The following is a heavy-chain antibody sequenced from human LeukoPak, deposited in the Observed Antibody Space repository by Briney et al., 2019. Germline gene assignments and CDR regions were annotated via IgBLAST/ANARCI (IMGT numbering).Heavy chain of an antibody. CDR2: INWNGGST. D-gene: IGHD3-22*01. Sequence: GGSLRLSCAASGFTFDDYGMSWVRQAPGKGLEWVSGINWNGGSTGYADSVKGRFNISRDNAKNSLYLQMNSLRAEDTALYYCARGSYYYDSSGYPFDYWGQGTLVTVSS. V-gene: IGHV3-20*04. CDR3: ARGSYYYDSSGYPFDY. CDR1: GFTFDDYG. J-gene: IGHJ4*02.